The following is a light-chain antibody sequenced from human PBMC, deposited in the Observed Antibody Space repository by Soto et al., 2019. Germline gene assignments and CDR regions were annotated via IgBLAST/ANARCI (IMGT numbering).Light chain of an antibody. CDR3: MLYMGGGLVV. CDR1: SGSVSTTYY. J-gene: IGLJ2*01. Sequence: QTVVTQEPSFSVSPGGTVTLTCGLTSGSVSTTYYPSWYQQTPGQAPRTLIYSTNIRSSGVPDRFSGSILGNKAALTITGAPADDQSDYHCMLYMGGGLVVFGRGTKLTVL. V-gene: IGLV8-61*01. CDR2: STN.